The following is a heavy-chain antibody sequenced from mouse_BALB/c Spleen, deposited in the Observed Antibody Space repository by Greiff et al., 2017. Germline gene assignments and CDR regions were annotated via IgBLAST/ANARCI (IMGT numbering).Heavy chain of an antibody. J-gene: IGHJ4*01. Sequence: EVQRVESGGGLVQPGGSRKLSCAASGFTFSSFGMHWVRQAPEKGLEWVAYISSGSSTIYYADTVKGRFTISRDNPKNTLFLQMTSLRSEDTAMYYCARWVAGYAMDYWGQGTSVTVSS. CDR2: ISSGSSTI. CDR3: ARWVAGYAMDY. V-gene: IGHV5-17*02. D-gene: IGHD1-1*02. CDR1: GFTFSSFG.